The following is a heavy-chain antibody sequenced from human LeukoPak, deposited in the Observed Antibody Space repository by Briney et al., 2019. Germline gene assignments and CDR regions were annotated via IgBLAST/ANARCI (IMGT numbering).Heavy chain of an antibody. CDR3: GRSMDV. V-gene: IGHV3-7*01. CDR2: IKQDGSEK. CDR1: GFTFSSYW. Sequence: GKSLRLSCAAFGFTFSSYWMHWVRRAPGKGLEWVANIKQDGSEKYYVDSVKGRFTISRDNAKNSLWLQMNSLRAEDTAVYYCGRSMDVWGQGTTVTVSS. J-gene: IGHJ6*02.